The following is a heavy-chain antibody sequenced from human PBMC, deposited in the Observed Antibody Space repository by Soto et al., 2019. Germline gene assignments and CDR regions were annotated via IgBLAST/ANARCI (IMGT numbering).Heavy chain of an antibody. CDR3: TTDRDDILTGYWGPSFGGVIVRDY. CDR1: GFTFSNAW. CDR2: IKSKTDGGTT. V-gene: IGHV3-15*01. J-gene: IGHJ4*02. Sequence: GGSLRLSCAASGFTFSNAWMSWVRQAPGKGLEWVGRIKSKTDGGTTDYAAPVKGRFTISRDDSKNRLYLQMNSLKTEDTAVYYCTTDRDDILTGYWGPSFGGVIVRDYWGQGTLVTVSS. D-gene: IGHD3-9*01.